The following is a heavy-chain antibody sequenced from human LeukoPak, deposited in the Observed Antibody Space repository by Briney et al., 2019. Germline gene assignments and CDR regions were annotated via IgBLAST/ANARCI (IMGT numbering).Heavy chain of an antibody. Sequence: SETLSLTCTVSGGSISSYYWSWIRQPPGKGLEWIGYIYYSGSTNYNPSLESRVTISVDTSKNQFSLKLSSVTAADTATYYCAREYSSGWSGTGHWGQGTLVTVSS. J-gene: IGHJ4*02. CDR3: AREYSSGWSGTGH. D-gene: IGHD6-19*01. V-gene: IGHV4-59*01. CDR2: IYYSGST. CDR1: GGSISSYY.